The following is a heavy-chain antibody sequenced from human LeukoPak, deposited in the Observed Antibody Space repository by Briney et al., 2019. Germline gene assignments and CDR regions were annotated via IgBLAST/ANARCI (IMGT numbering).Heavy chain of an antibody. CDR2: IKQDGSEK. CDR3: ARVPTRPTRPGAVTTRHYYMDV. Sequence: PGGSLRLSCAASGFTFSSYWMSWVRQAPGKGLEWVANIKQDGSEKYYVDSVKGRFTISRDNAKNSLYLQMNSLRAEDTAVYYCARVPTRPTRPGAVTTRHYYMDVWGKGTTVTVSS. CDR1: GFTFSSYW. D-gene: IGHD1-14*01. J-gene: IGHJ6*03. V-gene: IGHV3-7*03.